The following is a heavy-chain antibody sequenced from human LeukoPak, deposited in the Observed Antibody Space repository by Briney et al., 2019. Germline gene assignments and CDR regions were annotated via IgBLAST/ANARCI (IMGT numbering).Heavy chain of an antibody. D-gene: IGHD3-16*02. CDR1: GFTFNDYG. CDR2: ISSSSSYI. V-gene: IGHV3-21*01. CDR3: ARVVSGSNPDY. Sequence: GGSLRLSCAASGFTFNDYGMSWVRQAPGKGLEWVSSISSSSSYIYYADSVKGRFTISRDNAKNSLYLQMNSLRAEDTAVYYCARVVSGSNPDYWGQGTLVTVSS. J-gene: IGHJ4*02.